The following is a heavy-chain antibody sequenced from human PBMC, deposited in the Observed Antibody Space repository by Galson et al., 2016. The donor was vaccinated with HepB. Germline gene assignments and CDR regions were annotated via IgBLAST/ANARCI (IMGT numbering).Heavy chain of an antibody. CDR2: INPSGST. CDR3: VGGYCSSTSCYKDAFGI. D-gene: IGHD2-2*02. Sequence: SVKVSCKASGYTFTSYYMHWVRQAPGQGLEWMGIINPSGSTSYAQRFQGRVTMTRDTSTSTVCMELSRLTSEDTAVYFCVGGYCSSTSCYKDAFGIWGQGTMVTVSS. J-gene: IGHJ3*02. CDR1: GYTFTSYY. V-gene: IGHV1-46*03.